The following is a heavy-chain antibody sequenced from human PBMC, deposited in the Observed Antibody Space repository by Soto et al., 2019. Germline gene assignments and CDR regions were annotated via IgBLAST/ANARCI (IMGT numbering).Heavy chain of an antibody. V-gene: IGHV4-4*07. D-gene: IGHD3-16*01. J-gene: IGHJ5*02. CDR2: ISTSGNT. CDR1: GVSMRNPY. CDR3: ARGGGVPALGDP. Sequence: TSETLSLTCSVSGVSMRNPYWTWIRQSAGKGLEWIGRISTSGNTNYNPSLNSRLTMSVDTSKNQVSLKLTSVTAADTAVYYCARGGGVPALGDPWGQGTLVTVSS.